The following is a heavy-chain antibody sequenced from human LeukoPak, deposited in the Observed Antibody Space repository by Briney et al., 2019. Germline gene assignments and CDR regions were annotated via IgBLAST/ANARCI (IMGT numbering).Heavy chain of an antibody. D-gene: IGHD7-27*01. Sequence: SVKVSCKASGGTFSSYAISWVRQAPGQGLEWMGGIIPIFGTANYAQKFQGRVTITTDESTSTAYMELSSLRSEDTAVYYCARELGMGTPFDYWGQGTLVTVSS. V-gene: IGHV1-69*05. CDR1: GGTFSSYA. CDR3: ARELGMGTPFDY. CDR2: IIPIFGTA. J-gene: IGHJ4*02.